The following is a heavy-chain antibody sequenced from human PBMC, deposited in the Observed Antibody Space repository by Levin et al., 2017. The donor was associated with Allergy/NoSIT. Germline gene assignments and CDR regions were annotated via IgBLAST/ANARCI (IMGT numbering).Heavy chain of an antibody. D-gene: IGHD6-6*01. CDR3: ASAFGGSSSEGILSGRFDY. V-gene: IGHV1-69*01. CDR2: IIPIFGTA. Sequence: KISCKASGGTFSSYAISWVRQAPGQGLEWMGGIIPIFGTANYAQKFQGRVTITADESTSTAYMELSSLRSEDTAVYYCASAFGGSSSEGILSGRFDYWGQGTLVTVSS. J-gene: IGHJ4*02. CDR1: GGTFSSYA.